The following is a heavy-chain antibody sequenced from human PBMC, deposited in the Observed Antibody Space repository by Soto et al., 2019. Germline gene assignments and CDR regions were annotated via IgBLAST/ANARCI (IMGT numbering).Heavy chain of an antibody. CDR3: AHRRGDGGGSGWIGFDY. Sequence: QITLKESGPTLVKPTQTLTLTCTFSGFSLSTSGVGVGWIRQPPGKALEWLALIYWDDDKRYSPSLKSTLTMNKDASKNPVVVTVTHLDPVDTDTASCAHRRGDGGGSGWIGFDYWGKGTLVTVSS. V-gene: IGHV2-5*02. J-gene: IGHJ4*02. CDR1: GFSLSTSGVG. CDR2: IYWDDDK. D-gene: IGHD6-19*01.